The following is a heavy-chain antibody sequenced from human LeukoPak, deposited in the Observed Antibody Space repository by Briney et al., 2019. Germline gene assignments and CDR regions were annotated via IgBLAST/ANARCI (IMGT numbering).Heavy chain of an antibody. J-gene: IGHJ5*02. CDR1: GGSISSYY. CDR2: IYTSGST. Sequence: PSETLSLTCTVSGGSISSYYWSWIRQPAGKGLEWIGRIYTSGSTNYNPSLKSRVTMSVDTSKNQFSLKLSSVTAADTAVYYCARDHIVVVPAALEQGGDNWFDPWGQGTLVTVSS. D-gene: IGHD2-2*01. CDR3: ARDHIVVVPAALEQGGDNWFDP. V-gene: IGHV4-4*07.